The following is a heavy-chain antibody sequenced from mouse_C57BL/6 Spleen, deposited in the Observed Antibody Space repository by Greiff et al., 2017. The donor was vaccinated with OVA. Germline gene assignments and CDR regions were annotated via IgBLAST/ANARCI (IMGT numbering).Heavy chain of an antibody. CDR3: ARRGDAQAPWFAY. J-gene: IGHJ3*01. Sequence: VMLVESGPELVKPGASVKISCKASGYAFSSSWMNWVKQRPGKGLEWIGRIYPGDGDTNYNGKFKGKATLTADKSSSTAYMQLSSLTSEDSAVYFCARRGDAQAPWFAYWGKGTLVTVSA. CDR2: IYPGDGDT. V-gene: IGHV1-82*01. CDR1: GYAFSSSW. D-gene: IGHD3-2*02.